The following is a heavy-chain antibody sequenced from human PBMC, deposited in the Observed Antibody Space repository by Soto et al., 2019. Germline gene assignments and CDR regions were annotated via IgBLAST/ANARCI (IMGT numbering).Heavy chain of an antibody. D-gene: IGHD3-3*01. V-gene: IGHV3-23*01. CDR1: GFTFGSYA. J-gene: IGHJ6*02. CDR2: VSGSGAAT. CDR3: AKVNTIFGVDYYYYGMDV. Sequence: GGSLRLSCAASGFTFGSYAMSWVRQAPGKGLEWVSAVSGSGAATYYADSVKGRFTISRDNSKNTLYLQMNSLRAEDTALYYCAKVNTIFGVDYYYYGMDVWGQGTTVTVSS.